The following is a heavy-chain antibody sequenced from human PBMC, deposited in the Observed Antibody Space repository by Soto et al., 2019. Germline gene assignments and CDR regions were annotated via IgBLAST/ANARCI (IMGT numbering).Heavy chain of an antibody. CDR3: AREGNLGRWIQPLDS. CDR2: IYHSGST. J-gene: IGHJ4*02. CDR1: SASISSEQR. Sequence: SETLSLTCAVCSASISSEQRWGWVRQPPGKGLEWIGEIYHSGSTNYNPSLKSRVTISVDRSKNQFSLKLISVTTADTAVYFCAREGNLGRWIQPLDSWGQGTLVTVSS. V-gene: IGHV4-4*02. D-gene: IGHD2-2*03.